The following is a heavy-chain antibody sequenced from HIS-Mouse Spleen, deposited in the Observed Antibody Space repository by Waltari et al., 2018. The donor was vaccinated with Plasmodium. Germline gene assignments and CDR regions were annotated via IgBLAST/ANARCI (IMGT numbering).Heavy chain of an antibody. D-gene: IGHD6-13*01. CDR3: ARDRSAAALLGY. CDR1: GFTFSSYS. CDR2: ISSSSSYI. J-gene: IGHJ4*02. V-gene: IGHV3-21*01. Sequence: EVQLVESGGGLVKPGGSLRLSCAAYGFTFSSYSMNWVRQAPGKGLECVSSISSSSSYIYYADSVKGRFTISRDNAKNSLYLQMNSLRAEDTAVYYCARDRSAAALLGYWGQGTLVTVSS.